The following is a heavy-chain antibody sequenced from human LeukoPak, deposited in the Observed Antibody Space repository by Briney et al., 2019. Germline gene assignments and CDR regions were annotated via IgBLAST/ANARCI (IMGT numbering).Heavy chain of an antibody. CDR2: IYYSGST. CDR1: GGSISSYY. Sequence: SETLSLTCTVSGGSISSYYWSWIRQPPGKGLEWIGYIYYSGSTNYNPSLKSRVTMSVDTSKNQFSLKLSSVTAADTALYYCARTSNGIDYWGQGTLVTVSS. V-gene: IGHV4-59*12. CDR3: ARTSNGIDY. D-gene: IGHD5-18*01. J-gene: IGHJ4*02.